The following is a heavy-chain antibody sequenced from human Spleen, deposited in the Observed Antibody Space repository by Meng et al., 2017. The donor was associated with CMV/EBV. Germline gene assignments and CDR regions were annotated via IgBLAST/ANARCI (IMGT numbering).Heavy chain of an antibody. Sequence: ASVKVSCKTPGYSFIGYYIHWVRQAPGQGLEWMGRINPNNGLTNFARRFQGSVSMTTDASSVTAYMELPRLKFDDTAVYYCARGHDYGDSRGFGPWGQGTLVTVSS. CDR2: INPNNGLT. CDR3: ARGHDYGDSRGFGP. J-gene: IGHJ5*02. CDR1: GYSFIGYY. V-gene: IGHV1-2*06. D-gene: IGHD4-17*01.